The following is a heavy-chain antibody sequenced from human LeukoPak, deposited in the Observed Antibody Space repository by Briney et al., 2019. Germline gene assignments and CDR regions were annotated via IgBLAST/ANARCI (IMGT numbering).Heavy chain of an antibody. V-gene: IGHV3-53*01. Sequence: GGSLRLSCAASGFTVSSKYINWVRQAPGKGLEWVSVIYSGGSTYYADSVKGRFTISRDSTKNTVYLQMNSLRAEDTAAYYCATSPYYYDSNGYLDYWGQGTLVTVSS. CDR1: GFTVSSKY. J-gene: IGHJ4*02. CDR3: ATSPYYYDSNGYLDY. CDR2: IYSGGST. D-gene: IGHD3-22*01.